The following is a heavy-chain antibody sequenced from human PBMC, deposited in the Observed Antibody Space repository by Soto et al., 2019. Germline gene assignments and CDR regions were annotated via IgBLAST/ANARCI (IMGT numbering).Heavy chain of an antibody. V-gene: IGHV3-53*01. D-gene: IGHD1-26*01. CDR2: IYSDDST. CDR3: AKGRGWADQQ. Sequence: EVQLVESGGGLIQPGTSLRLSCAASGFSVSSTYMIWVRQAPGKGLEWVAVIYSDDSTYYADFVKGRFTVSRDSSKNTVYLQMNSLRAEDTAVYYCAKGRGWADQQWGQGTLVIVSS. CDR1: GFSVSSTY. J-gene: IGHJ1*01.